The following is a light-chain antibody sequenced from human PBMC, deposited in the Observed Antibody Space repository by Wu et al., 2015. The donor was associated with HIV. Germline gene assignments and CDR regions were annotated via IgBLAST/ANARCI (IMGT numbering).Light chain of an antibody. V-gene: IGKV3-15*01. CDR2: GAS. J-gene: IGKJ1*01. CDR1: ESIGSS. Sequence: EMVLTQSPGTLSLSPGERATLSCRVSESIGSSSLAWYQQKPGQAPRLLIYGASTRATGIPARFSGSGSGTEFTLTISSLQSEDFAVYYCQQYNNWSGTFGQGTKVEIK. CDR3: QQYNNWSGT.